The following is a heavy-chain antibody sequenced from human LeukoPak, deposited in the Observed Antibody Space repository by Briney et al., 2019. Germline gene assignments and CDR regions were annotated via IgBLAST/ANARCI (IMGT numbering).Heavy chain of an antibody. CDR2: IYYSGST. Sequence: SETLSLTCAVSGGSISSYYWGWIRQPPGKGLEWIGSIYYSGSTYYNPSLKSRVTISVHTSKNQFSLKLSSVTAADTAVYYCARMEYSSSWVDYWGQGTLVTVSS. V-gene: IGHV4-39*01. D-gene: IGHD6-13*01. J-gene: IGHJ4*02. CDR1: GGSISSYY. CDR3: ARMEYSSSWVDY.